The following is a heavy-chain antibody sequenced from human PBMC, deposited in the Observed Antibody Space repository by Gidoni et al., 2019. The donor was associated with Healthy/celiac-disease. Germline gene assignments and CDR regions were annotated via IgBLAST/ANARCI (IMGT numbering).Heavy chain of an antibody. CDR1: GYTFTSYY. Sequence: QVQLVQSGAEVKKPGASVKVSCKASGYTFTSYYMHWVRQAPGQGLEWMGIINPSGGSTSYAQKFQGRVTMTRDTSTSTVYMELSSLRSEDTAVYYCARDGLFASYYDFWKQWGGLGNWFDPWGQGTLVTVSS. V-gene: IGHV1-46*01. D-gene: IGHD3-3*01. J-gene: IGHJ5*02. CDR3: ARDGLFASYYDFWKQWGGLGNWFDP. CDR2: INPSGGST.